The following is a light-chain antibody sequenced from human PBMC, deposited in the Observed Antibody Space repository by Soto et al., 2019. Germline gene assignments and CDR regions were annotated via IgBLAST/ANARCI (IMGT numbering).Light chain of an antibody. V-gene: IGKV1-39*01. CDR2: AAS. J-gene: IGKJ3*01. CDR3: QQSYTTPLSFT. Sequence: IQLTQSRSSVSASVGDRVTITCRASQNIHRQLNWYQKKPRKAPTLLIYAASNLPSGVPSRFSGSGSGTDFTLTISSLQPEDFGTYYCQQSYTTPLSFTFGPGTKVDIK. CDR1: QNIHRQ.